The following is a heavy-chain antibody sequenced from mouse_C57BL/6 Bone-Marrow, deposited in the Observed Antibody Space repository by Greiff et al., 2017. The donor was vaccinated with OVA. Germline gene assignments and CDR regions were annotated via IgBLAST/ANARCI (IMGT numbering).Heavy chain of an antibody. Sequence: QVQLQQSGAELVKPGASVKISCKASGYTFSTYGMNWVKQRPGKGLEWIGQIYPGDGNTNNNGKFTGKATLTADKSSSTAFMQLSSLTSADSAVYCGARGAYWGQGTLVTVSS. CDR3: ARGAY. J-gene: IGHJ3*01. CDR1: GYTFSTYG. V-gene: IGHV1-80*01. CDR2: IYPGDGNT.